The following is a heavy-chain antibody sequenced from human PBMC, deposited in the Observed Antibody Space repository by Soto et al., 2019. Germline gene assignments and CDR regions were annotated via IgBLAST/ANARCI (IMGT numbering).Heavy chain of an antibody. CDR1: GYTFTSYG. J-gene: IGHJ3*02. V-gene: IGHV1-18*01. CDR2: ISAYNGNT. CDR3: AREMDYDSSGYYGLNAFDI. Sequence: ASVKVSCKASGYTFTSYGISWVRQAPGQGLEWMGWISAYNGNTNYAQKLQGRVTMTTEQSKSTAYMELRSLRSDDTDVYYCAREMDYDSSGYYGLNAFDIWG. D-gene: IGHD3-22*01.